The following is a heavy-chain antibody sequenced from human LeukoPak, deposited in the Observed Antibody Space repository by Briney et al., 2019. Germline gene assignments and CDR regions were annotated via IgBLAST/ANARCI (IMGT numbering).Heavy chain of an antibody. CDR3: AREGSGYTYGRGSYFDY. V-gene: IGHV3-23*01. CDR1: GFTFSSYA. D-gene: IGHD5-18*01. J-gene: IGHJ4*01. Sequence: GGSLRLSCAASGFTFSSYAMSWVRQAPGKGLEWVSAISGSGGSTYYADSVKGRFTISRDNSKNTLYLQMNSLRAEDTAVYYCAREGSGYTYGRGSYFDYWGHGILVTVSS. CDR2: ISGSGGST.